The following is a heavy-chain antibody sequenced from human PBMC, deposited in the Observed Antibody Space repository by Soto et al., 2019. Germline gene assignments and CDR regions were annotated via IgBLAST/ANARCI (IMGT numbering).Heavy chain of an antibody. CDR1: GGTFSSYT. V-gene: IGHV1-69*08. J-gene: IGHJ4*02. CDR2: IIPILGIA. Sequence: QVQLVQSGAEVKKPGSSVKVSCKASGGTFSSYTISWVRQAPGQGLEWMGRIIPILGIANYAQKFQGRVTITADKSTSTAYMELSSLRSEDTAVYYCARDPPPPHSSSRSYTAANISGYFDYWGQGTLVTVSS. D-gene: IGHD6-19*01. CDR3: ARDPPPPHSSSRSYTAANISGYFDY.